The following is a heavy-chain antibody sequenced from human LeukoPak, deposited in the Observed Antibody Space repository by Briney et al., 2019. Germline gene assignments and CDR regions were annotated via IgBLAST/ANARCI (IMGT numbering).Heavy chain of an antibody. J-gene: IGHJ4*02. CDR1: GYTFTSYD. Sequence: GASVKVSCKASGYTFTSYDINWVRQATGQGLEWMGWMNPNSGNTGYAQKFQGRVTMTRNTSLSTAYMELSSLRSEDTAVYYCASLFSSGWYYFDYWGQGTLVTVSS. D-gene: IGHD6-19*01. CDR2: MNPNSGNT. CDR3: ASLFSSGWYYFDY. V-gene: IGHV1-8*02.